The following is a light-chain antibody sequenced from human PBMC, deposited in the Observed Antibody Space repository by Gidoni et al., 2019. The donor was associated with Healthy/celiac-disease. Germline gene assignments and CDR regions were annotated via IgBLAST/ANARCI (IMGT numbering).Light chain of an antibody. CDR1: SLRSYY. CDR2: GKN. V-gene: IGLV3-19*01. J-gene: IGLJ2*01. Sequence: SSELTQDPAMSVPLGPTVRITCQGDSLRSYYATWYQQKPGQAPVLVIYGKNNRTSRIPYRFSGSSSGNTASLTITGAQAEEEADYYVNPRDSSGNHVVFGGGTKLTVL. CDR3: NPRDSSGNHVV.